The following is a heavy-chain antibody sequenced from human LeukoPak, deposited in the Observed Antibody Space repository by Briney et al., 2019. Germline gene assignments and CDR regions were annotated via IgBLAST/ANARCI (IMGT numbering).Heavy chain of an antibody. Sequence: SETLSLTCIVSGGSVNNSSHYWGWIRQPPGRGPEWIGNIYYTGTTYYAPSLKSRVTMSIDTSKSQFSLKVSSVTAADTAVYYCARVIAVAGTFPDSWGQGTLVTVSS. CDR1: GGSVNNSSHY. J-gene: IGHJ4*02. CDR3: ARVIAVAGTFPDS. D-gene: IGHD6-19*01. V-gene: IGHV4-39*07. CDR2: IYYTGTT.